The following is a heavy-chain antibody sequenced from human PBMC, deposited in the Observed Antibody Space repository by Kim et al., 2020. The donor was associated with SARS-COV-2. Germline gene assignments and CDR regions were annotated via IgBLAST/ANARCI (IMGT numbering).Heavy chain of an antibody. Sequence: LKSRVTRSVDTSKNQFSLKLSSVTAAATAVYYCERGRITIFGVVTEFDYWGQGTLVTVSS. CDR3: ERGRITIFGVVTEFDY. J-gene: IGHJ4*02. D-gene: IGHD3-3*01. V-gene: IGHV4-31*02.